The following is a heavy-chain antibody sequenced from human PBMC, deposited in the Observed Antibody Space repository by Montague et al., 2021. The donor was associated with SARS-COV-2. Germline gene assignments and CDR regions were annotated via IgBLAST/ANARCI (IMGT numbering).Heavy chain of an antibody. CDR1: GGSITDRTYY. Sequence: SETLSLTCTVSGGSITDRTYYWGCIRQSPGKGLEWIGAINYSGTTYYNPSLKSRVTISLDTAKNQFSLKMTSVTAADTAVYYCARQWGIAAAGNWGQGTLVTGSS. CDR2: INYSGTT. V-gene: IGHV4-39*01. J-gene: IGHJ4*02. D-gene: IGHD6-13*01. CDR3: ARQWGIAAAGN.